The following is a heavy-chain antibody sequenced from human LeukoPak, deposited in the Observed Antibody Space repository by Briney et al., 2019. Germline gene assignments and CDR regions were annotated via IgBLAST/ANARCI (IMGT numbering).Heavy chain of an antibody. V-gene: IGHV1-2*02. CDR3: GRASYCGGACYYYFDS. Sequence: ASVKVSCKASGYSFTDNYLHWVRRAPGQGLEWMGWLNPNSGATWYGQKFQGRITMTRDMSSSTAYMELSSLRSDDTAVYYCGRASYCGGACYYYFDSWGQGTLVTVSS. D-gene: IGHD2-21*02. CDR1: GYSFTDNY. J-gene: IGHJ4*02. CDR2: LNPNSGAT.